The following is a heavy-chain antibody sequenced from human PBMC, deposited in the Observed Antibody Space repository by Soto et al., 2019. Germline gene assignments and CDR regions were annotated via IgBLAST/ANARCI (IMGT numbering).Heavy chain of an antibody. CDR3: ARHRRSSSWLDY. Sequence: QVHLQESGPGLMKPSETLSLTCSVSGDSVSSGTYYWSWIRQAPGKGLEWIGYIYFTGATNYNPSLKSRVTVSLDTSKNQFSLRLTSLTAADTAVYYCARHRRSSSWLDYWGQGTLVTVSS. D-gene: IGHD6-13*01. J-gene: IGHJ4*02. V-gene: IGHV4-61*01. CDR2: IYFTGAT. CDR1: GDSVSSGTYY.